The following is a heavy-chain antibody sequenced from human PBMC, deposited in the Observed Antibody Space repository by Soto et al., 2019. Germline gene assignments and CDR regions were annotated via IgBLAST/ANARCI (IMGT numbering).Heavy chain of an antibody. V-gene: IGHV3-30-3*01. D-gene: IGHD4-4*01. J-gene: IGHJ6*02. Sequence: QVQLVESGGGVVHPERSLRLSCSASEFTFSSYAMHWVRQAPGKGLEWVAGISYDGGHTFYGDSVRGRFTISRDSSNTTVFLQMNSLRPEDTAAYYCARVKTDYSNPRGPFFFYGMDVWGQGTTVTVSS. CDR3: ARVKTDYSNPRGPFFFYGMDV. CDR1: EFTFSSYA. CDR2: ISYDGGHT.